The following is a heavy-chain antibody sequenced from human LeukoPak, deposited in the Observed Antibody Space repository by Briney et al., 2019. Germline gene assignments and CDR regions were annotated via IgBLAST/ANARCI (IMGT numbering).Heavy chain of an antibody. CDR1: GFTFSSYG. Sequence: GGSLRLSCAASGFTFSSYGMHWVRQAPGKGLEWVAVISYDGSNKYYADSVKGRFTISRDNSKNTLYLQMNSLRAEDTAVYYCAKPYSSGWFFDIWGQGTMVTVSS. CDR3: AKPYSSGWFFDI. V-gene: IGHV3-30*18. D-gene: IGHD6-19*01. J-gene: IGHJ3*02. CDR2: ISYDGSNK.